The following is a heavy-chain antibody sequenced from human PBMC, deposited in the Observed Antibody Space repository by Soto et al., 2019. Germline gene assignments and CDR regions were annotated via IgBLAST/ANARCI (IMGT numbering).Heavy chain of an antibody. V-gene: IGHV3-48*01. CDR1: GFTFSTYI. Sequence: PVGSLRLSCAASGFTFSTYIMNWVRQAPGKGLEWVSYISSSTSTIYYADSVKGRFTISRDNAKNSLYLQMNSLRAEDTAVYYCARGSRYCSGGSCPYYFDYWGQGTLVTFSS. CDR3: ARGSRYCSGGSCPYYFDY. J-gene: IGHJ4*02. CDR2: ISSSTSTI. D-gene: IGHD2-15*01.